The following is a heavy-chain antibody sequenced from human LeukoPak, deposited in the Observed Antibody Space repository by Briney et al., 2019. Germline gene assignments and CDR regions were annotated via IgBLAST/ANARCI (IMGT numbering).Heavy chain of an antibody. CDR3: ARGFVTKIVSLTMVRGATTGAFDI. V-gene: IGHV4-34*01. J-gene: IGHJ3*02. CDR2: INHSGST. CDR1: GGSFSGYY. D-gene: IGHD3-10*01. Sequence: SETLSLTCAVYGGSFSGYYWSWIRQPPGKGLEWIGEINHSGSTNYNPSLKSRVTISVDTSKNQFSLKLSSVTAADTAVYYCARGFVTKIVSLTMVRGATTGAFDIWGQGTMVTVSS.